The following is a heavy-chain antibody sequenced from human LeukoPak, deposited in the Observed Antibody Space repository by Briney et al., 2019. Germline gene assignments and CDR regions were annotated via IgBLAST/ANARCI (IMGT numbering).Heavy chain of an antibody. CDR2: ISSSGNTI. CDR3: ARGPSIAARYDAFDI. V-gene: IGHV3-48*03. J-gene: IGHJ3*02. D-gene: IGHD6-6*01. CDR1: EVTFTSYE. Sequence: GGSLRLSCAASEVTFTSYELNWVRQAPGKGLEWVSYISSSGNTISYAGSVKGRFTISRDNAKNSLYLQVISLRAEDTAVYYCARGPSIAARYDAFDIWGQGTMVTVSS.